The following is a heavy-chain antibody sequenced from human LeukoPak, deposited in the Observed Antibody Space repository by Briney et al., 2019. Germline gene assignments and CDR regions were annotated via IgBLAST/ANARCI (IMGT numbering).Heavy chain of an antibody. CDR2: ISYDGSNK. CDR1: GFTFSSYA. V-gene: IGHV3-30-3*01. J-gene: IGHJ4*02. CDR3: ARAPGPDCGGDCYQDY. D-gene: IGHD2-21*02. Sequence: GGSLRLSCAASGFTFSSYAMHWFRQAPGKGLEWVAVISYDGSNKYYADSVKGRFTISRDNSKNTLYLQMNSLRAEDTAVYYCARAPGPDCGGDCYQDYWGQGTLVTVSS.